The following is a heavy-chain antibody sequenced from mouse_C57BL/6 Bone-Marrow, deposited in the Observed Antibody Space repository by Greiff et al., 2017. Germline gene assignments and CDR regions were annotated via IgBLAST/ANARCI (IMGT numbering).Heavy chain of an antibody. V-gene: IGHV1-78*01. CDR3: ARGDYSRYFDV. CDR2: IYPRDGST. D-gene: IGHD1-1*01. CDR1: GYTFTDHT. J-gene: IGHJ1*03. Sequence: VQLQQSDAELVKPGASVKISCKVSGYTFTDHTIHWMKQRPEQGLEWIGYIYPRDGSTNYNEKFKGKATLTADKSSSTAYMQFSSLTSEDSAIYYCARGDYSRYFDVWGTGTTVTVSS.